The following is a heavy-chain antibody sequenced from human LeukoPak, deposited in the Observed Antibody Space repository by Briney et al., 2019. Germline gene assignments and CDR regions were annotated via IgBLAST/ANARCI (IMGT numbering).Heavy chain of an antibody. CDR1: GFTFSIYT. Sequence: PGGSLRLSCAVSGFTFSIYTMAWVRQAPGNGLEWVSVIRDQTYYAASARGRFTISRDNSKNTLYLQMNSLRAEDTAVYYCAKETRRYSSSPTPFDYWGQGTLVTVSS. J-gene: IGHJ4*02. D-gene: IGHD6-6*01. V-gene: IGHV3-23*01. CDR3: AKETRRYSSSPTPFDY. CDR2: IRDQT.